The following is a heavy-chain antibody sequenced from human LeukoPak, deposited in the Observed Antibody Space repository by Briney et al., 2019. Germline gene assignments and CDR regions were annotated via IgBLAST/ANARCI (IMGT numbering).Heavy chain of an antibody. CDR2: IYSGGST. Sequence: YPGGSLRLSCAASGFTVGSNYMSWVRQAPGKGLEWVSVIYSGGSTYYADSVKGRFTISRDNSKNTLYLQMNSLRAEDTAVYYCARNRDFDYWGQGTLVTVSS. V-gene: IGHV3-53*01. J-gene: IGHJ4*02. CDR1: GFTVGSNY. D-gene: IGHD1/OR15-1a*01. CDR3: ARNRDFDY.